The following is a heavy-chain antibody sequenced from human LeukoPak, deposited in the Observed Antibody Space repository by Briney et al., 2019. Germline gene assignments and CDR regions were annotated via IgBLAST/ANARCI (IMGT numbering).Heavy chain of an antibody. Sequence: ASVKVSCKASGGTLSSYAISWVRQAPGQGLEWMGRIIPIFGTANYAQKFQGRVTITTDESTSTAYMELSSLRSEDTAVYYCARAWDYDSSGYRFDYWGQGTLVTVSS. CDR3: ARAWDYDSSGYRFDY. CDR2: IIPIFGTA. J-gene: IGHJ4*02. D-gene: IGHD3-22*01. V-gene: IGHV1-69*05. CDR1: GGTLSSYA.